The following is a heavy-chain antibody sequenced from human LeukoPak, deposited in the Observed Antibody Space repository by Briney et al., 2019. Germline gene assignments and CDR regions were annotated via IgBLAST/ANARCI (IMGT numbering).Heavy chain of an antibody. CDR3: ARDAFQLWRSYYFDY. J-gene: IGHJ4*02. D-gene: IGHD5-18*01. CDR2: IYSGTI. Sequence: PGGSLRLSCTVSGFTVSSNSMSWVRQAPGKGLEWVSFIYSGTIHYSDSVKGRFTISRDNAKNSLYLQMNSLRAEDTAVYYCARDAFQLWRSYYFDYWGQGTLVTVSS. V-gene: IGHV3-53*01. CDR1: GFTVSSNS.